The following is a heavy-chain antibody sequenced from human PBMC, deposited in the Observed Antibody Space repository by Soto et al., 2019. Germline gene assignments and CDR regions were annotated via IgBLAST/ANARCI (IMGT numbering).Heavy chain of an antibody. CDR1: GGSISSSSYY. V-gene: IGHV4-39*01. CDR2: IYYSGST. D-gene: IGHD1-20*01. CDR3: ARHPEDNWYFDY. J-gene: IGHJ4*02. Sequence: SETLSLTCTVSGGSISSSSYYWGWIRQPPGKGLEWIGSIYYSGSTYYNPSLKSRVTISVDTSKSQFSLKLSSVTAADTAVYYRARHPEDNWYFDYRDQGTLVTVSS.